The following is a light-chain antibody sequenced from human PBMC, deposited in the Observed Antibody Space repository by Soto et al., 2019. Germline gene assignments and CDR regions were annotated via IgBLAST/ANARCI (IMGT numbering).Light chain of an antibody. CDR2: GAS. V-gene: IGKV3-20*01. CDR1: QSVSSNY. J-gene: IGKJ1*01. CDR3: QQYGSSPRT. Sequence: EIVLTQSPGTLSLSPGERATLSCRASQSVSSNYLAWYQQQPGQAPRLLISGASFRATGIPDRFSGSGSGTCFTLTISRLETEDFAVSYCQQYGSSPRTFGQGTKVEIK.